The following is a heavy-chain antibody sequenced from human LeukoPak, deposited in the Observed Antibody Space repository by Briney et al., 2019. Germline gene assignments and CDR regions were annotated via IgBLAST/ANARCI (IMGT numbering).Heavy chain of an antibody. J-gene: IGHJ5*02. Sequence: GGSLRLSCAATGFTFSSYSMHWVRQAPGKGLEWVANIKQDGSEKYYVDSVKGRFTISRDNARKSLFLQLNSLRAEDTAVYYCARDTIWFGEPTPTWFDPRGQGTRVTVSS. CDR3: ARDTIWFGEPTPTWFDP. V-gene: IGHV3-7*01. D-gene: IGHD3-10*01. CDR2: IKQDGSEK. CDR1: GFTFSSYS.